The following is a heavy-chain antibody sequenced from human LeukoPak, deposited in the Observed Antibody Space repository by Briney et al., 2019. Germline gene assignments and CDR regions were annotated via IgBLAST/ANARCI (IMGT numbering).Heavy chain of an antibody. D-gene: IGHD3-22*01. CDR2: IYYNGDT. CDR1: GDSITGYS. V-gene: IGHV4-59*08. CDR3: ARVTPSPITMIHA. Sequence: PSETLSLTCSVSGDSITGYSWSWIRQTPGKGLEWIGYIYYNGDTHYNPSLNSRLSISVDTPNNQFSLNLRSVTAADTAVYYCARVTPSPITMIHAWGQGTLVTVSS. J-gene: IGHJ5*02.